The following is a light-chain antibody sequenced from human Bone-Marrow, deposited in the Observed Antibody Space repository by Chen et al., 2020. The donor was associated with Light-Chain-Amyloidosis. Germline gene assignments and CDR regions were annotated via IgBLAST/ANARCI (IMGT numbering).Light chain of an antibody. Sequence: QSALPQPRSVSVSLGRSVTISFTGTSSDVGAYTYVSWYQQHPGKAPKLIIYDVNKRPSGVPDRFSGSQSGSTASLTISRLQADDESDYFCSSYAGTYTWVFGGGTKLTVL. CDR3: SSYAGTYTWV. V-gene: IGLV2-11*01. CDR1: SSDVGAYTY. CDR2: DVN. J-gene: IGLJ3*02.